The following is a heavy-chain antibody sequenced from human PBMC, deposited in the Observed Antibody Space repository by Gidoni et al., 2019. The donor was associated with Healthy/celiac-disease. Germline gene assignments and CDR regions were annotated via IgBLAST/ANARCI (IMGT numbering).Heavy chain of an antibody. CDR1: GGTFSSYA. J-gene: IGHJ6*02. CDR2: IIPIFGTA. Sequence: QVQLVQSGAEVKKPGSSVKVSCKASGGTFSSYAISWVRQAPGQGLEWMGGIIPIFGTANYAQKFQGRVTITADESTSTAYMELSSLRSEDTAVYYCASPYCTNGVCANYYYYGMDVWGQGTTVTVSS. D-gene: IGHD2-8*01. V-gene: IGHV1-69*01. CDR3: ASPYCTNGVCANYYYYGMDV.